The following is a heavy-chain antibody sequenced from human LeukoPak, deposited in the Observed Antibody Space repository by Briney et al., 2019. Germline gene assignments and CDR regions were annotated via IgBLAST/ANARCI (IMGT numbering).Heavy chain of an antibody. CDR2: IYYRGST. CDR1: GGSISSSTYY. CDR3: AGDSGGYAFDY. J-gene: IGHJ4*02. D-gene: IGHD3-22*01. V-gene: IGHV4-39*07. Sequence: SETLSLTCTVSGGSISSSTYYWGWIRQPPGKGLEWIGNIYYRGSTYYNPSLKSRVTISLDTSKNQFSLNLSSVTAADTAVYYCAGDSGGYAFDYWGQGTLVTVSS.